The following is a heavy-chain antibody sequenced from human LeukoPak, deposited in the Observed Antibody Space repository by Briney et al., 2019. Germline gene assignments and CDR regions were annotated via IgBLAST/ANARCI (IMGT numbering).Heavy chain of an antibody. CDR3: AREIPQFDP. J-gene: IGHJ5*02. CDR2: ISSSSSTI. V-gene: IGHV3-48*04. CDR1: GFTFSSYS. Sequence: GGSLRLSCAASGFTFSSYSMNWVRQAPGKGLKWVSYISSSSSTIYYADSVKGRFTISRDNAKNSLYLQMNSLRAEDTAVYYCAREIPQFDPWGQGTRVTVSS.